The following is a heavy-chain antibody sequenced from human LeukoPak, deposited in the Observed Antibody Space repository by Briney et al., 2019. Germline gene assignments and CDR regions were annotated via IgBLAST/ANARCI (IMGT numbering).Heavy chain of an antibody. CDR2: IYYSGSS. CDR3: ARVRNCSGGSCYSGGALDI. V-gene: IGHV4-59*01. CDR1: GGSISSYY. Sequence: SETLSLTCTVSGGSISSYYWSWIRQPPGKGLEWIGYIYYSGSSNYNPSLKGRVTISVDTSKNQLSLKLSFVTAADTALYYCARVRNCSGGSCYSGGALDIWGQGTMVIVSS. D-gene: IGHD2-15*01. J-gene: IGHJ3*02.